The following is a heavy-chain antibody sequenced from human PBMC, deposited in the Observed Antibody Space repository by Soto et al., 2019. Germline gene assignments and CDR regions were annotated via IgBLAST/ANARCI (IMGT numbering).Heavy chain of an antibody. D-gene: IGHD2-2*01. CDR1: GFTFSSYS. V-gene: IGHV3-21*01. CDR3: ARDGHCISSSCFFLPDY. J-gene: IGHJ4*02. CDR2: ISGSASNI. Sequence: GGSLRLSCAASGFTFSSYSMNWVRQAPGKGLEWVSSISGSASNIHYADSVKGRFTISRDTAENSLYLQLNSLRAEDTALYYCARDGHCISSSCFFLPDYWGQGTLVTVSS.